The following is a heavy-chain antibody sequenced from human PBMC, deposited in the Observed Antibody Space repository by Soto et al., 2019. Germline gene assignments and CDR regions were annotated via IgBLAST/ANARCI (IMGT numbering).Heavy chain of an antibody. D-gene: IGHD4-4*01. V-gene: IGHV3-23*01. CDR3: AKDSEGATTKRLYYYYGMDV. J-gene: IGHJ6*02. CDR1: GFTFSSYA. Sequence: GGSLRLSCAASGFTFSSYAMSWVRQAPGKGLEWVSAISGSGGSTYYADSVKGRFTISRDNSKNTLYLQMNSLRAEDTAVYYCAKDSEGATTKRLYYYYGMDVWGQGTTVTVSS. CDR2: ISGSGGST.